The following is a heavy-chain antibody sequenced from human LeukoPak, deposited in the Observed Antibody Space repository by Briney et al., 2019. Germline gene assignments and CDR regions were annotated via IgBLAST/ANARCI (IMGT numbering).Heavy chain of an antibody. D-gene: IGHD3-10*01. V-gene: IGHV3-30*18. Sequence: GRSLRLSCAASGFTFSSYGMHWVRQAPGKGLEWVAVISYDGSNKYYADSVKGRFTISRDNSKNTLFLQMNSLRAEDTAVYYCAKDKSMVRELDYWGQGNLVTVSS. CDR1: GFTFSSYG. CDR2: ISYDGSNK. CDR3: AKDKSMVRELDY. J-gene: IGHJ4*02.